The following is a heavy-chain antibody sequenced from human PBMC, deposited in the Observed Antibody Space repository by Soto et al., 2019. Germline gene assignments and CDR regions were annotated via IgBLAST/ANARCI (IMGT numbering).Heavy chain of an antibody. J-gene: IGHJ5*02. CDR1: GGSFSGYY. D-gene: IGHD2-15*01. Sequence: QVQLQQWGAGLLKPSETLSLTCAVYGGSFSGYYWSWIRQPPGKGLEWIGEINHSGSTNYNPSLKSQVTKSVDTSKNQFSLKLSSVTAADTAVYYCARAGVVVVAATRWFDPCGQGTLVTVSS. CDR3: ARAGVVVVAATRWFDP. V-gene: IGHV4-34*01. CDR2: INHSGST.